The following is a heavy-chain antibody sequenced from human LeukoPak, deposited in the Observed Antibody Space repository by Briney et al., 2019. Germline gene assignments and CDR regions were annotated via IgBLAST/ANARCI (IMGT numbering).Heavy chain of an antibody. Sequence: SQTLSLTCTVSGGSITHYYWSWIRQPPGKGLEWIGYIFYSGNTNYNPSLKSRVTISVDTSKNQFSLKLSSVTAADTAVYYCARHWETSSWYVDYWGQGTLVTVSS. CDR2: IFYSGNT. J-gene: IGHJ4*02. V-gene: IGHV4-59*08. CDR3: ARHWETSSWYVDY. D-gene: IGHD6-13*01. CDR1: GGSITHYY.